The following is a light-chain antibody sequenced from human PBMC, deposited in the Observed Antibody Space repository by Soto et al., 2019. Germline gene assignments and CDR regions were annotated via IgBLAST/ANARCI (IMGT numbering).Light chain of an antibody. J-gene: IGKJ1*01. CDR1: QGISSY. V-gene: IGKV1-8*01. CDR3: QQYYSYPRT. CDR2: AAS. Sequence: AIRMTQSPSSLFASTGDRGNITCRASQGISSYLAWYQQKPGKAPKLLINAASTLQSGVPSSFSGSGSGTDFTLTIRCLQSEEFATYYGQQYYSYPRTFGQGTKVEIK.